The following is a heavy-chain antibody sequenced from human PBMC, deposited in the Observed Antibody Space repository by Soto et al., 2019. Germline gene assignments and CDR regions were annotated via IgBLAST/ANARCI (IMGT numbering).Heavy chain of an antibody. J-gene: IGHJ4*02. D-gene: IGHD5-12*01. CDR1: GFTFSSYA. CDR2: ISGSGGST. V-gene: IGHV3-23*01. CDR3: AKDRRGHIVATILTR. Sequence: GGSLRLSCAASGFTFSSYAMTWVRQAPGKGLDWVSAISGSGGSTYYADSVKGRFTITRDNSKNTLYLQMNSLRADDTAVYYCAKDRRGHIVATILTRWGQGT.